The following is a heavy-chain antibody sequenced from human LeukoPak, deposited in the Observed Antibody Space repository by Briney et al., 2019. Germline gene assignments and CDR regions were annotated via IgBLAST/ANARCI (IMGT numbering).Heavy chain of an antibody. CDR2: INHSGST. J-gene: IGHJ5*02. V-gene: IGHV4-34*01. D-gene: IGHD3-10*01. Sequence: SETLSLTCAVYGGSFSGYYWSWIRQPPGKGLEWIGEINHSGSTNYNPSLKSRVTISVDTSKNQFSLKLSSVTAADTAVYYCARARRGNWFDPWGQGTLVTVSS. CDR3: ARARRGNWFDP. CDR1: GGSFSGYY.